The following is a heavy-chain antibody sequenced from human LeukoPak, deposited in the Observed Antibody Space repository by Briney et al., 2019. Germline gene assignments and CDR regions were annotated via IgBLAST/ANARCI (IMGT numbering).Heavy chain of an antibody. D-gene: IGHD2-2*01. CDR3: ARARRRIVVVPSSSAADLYYYGMDV. V-gene: IGHV4-34*01. CDR1: GGSFGGYY. CDR2: INHSGST. Sequence: SETLSLTCAVYGGSFGGYYWSWIRQPPGKGLEWIGEINHSGSTNYNPSLKSRVTISVDTSKNQFSLKLSSVTAADTAVYYCARARRRIVVVPSSSAADLYYYGMDVWGRGTTVTVSS. J-gene: IGHJ6*02.